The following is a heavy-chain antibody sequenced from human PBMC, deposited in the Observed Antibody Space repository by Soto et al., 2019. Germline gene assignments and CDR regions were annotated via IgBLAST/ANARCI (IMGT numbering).Heavy chain of an antibody. V-gene: IGHV3-74*01. CDR3: ARDSMKGRFDP. CDR2: IESDGRGT. Sequence: EVQLVESGGGLVQPGGSLRLSCAASGFTFSTSWMHWVRQAPGKGLVWVSRIESDGRGTTYADSVKGRFTISRDNANNTLYLQMNNLRAEDTAVYYFARDSMKGRFDPWGQGTLVTVSS. D-gene: IGHD2-8*01. J-gene: IGHJ5*02. CDR1: GFTFSTSW.